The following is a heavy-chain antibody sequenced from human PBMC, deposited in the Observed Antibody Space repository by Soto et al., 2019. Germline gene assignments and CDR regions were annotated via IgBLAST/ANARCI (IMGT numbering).Heavy chain of an antibody. V-gene: IGHV4-38-2*01. CDR3: ARGRISNGGNH. J-gene: IGHJ5*02. CDR2: IYHSGST. D-gene: IGHD2-15*01. CDR1: GYSISSGYY. Sequence: PSETLSLTCAVSGYSISSGYYWGWIRQPPGKGLEWIGSIYHSGSTYYNPSLKSRVTISVDTSKNQFSLKLSSVTAADTAVYYCARGRISNGGNHWGQGTLVTVSS.